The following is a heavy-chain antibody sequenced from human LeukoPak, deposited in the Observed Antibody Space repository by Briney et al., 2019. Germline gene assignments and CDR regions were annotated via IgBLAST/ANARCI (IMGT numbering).Heavy chain of an antibody. CDR1: GFTFSHYS. J-gene: IGHJ4*02. CDR2: ISSSSSTI. D-gene: IGHD3-10*01. Sequence: PGGSLRLSCAASGFTFSHYSINWVRQAPGKGLEWVSYISSSSSTIYYADSVKGRFTISRDNAKNSLYLQMNSLRAEDTAVYDCARGLYGSGKYYFDYWGQGTLVTVSS. CDR3: ARGLYGSGKYYFDY. V-gene: IGHV3-48*01.